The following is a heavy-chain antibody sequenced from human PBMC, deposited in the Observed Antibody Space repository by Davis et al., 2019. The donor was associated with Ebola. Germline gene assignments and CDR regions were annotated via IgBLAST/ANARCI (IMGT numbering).Heavy chain of an antibody. D-gene: IGHD5-12*01. CDR1: DGSISSYY. CDR2: IYYSGFT. J-gene: IGHJ4*02. V-gene: IGHV4-59*08. CDR3: ARHHGGNSGYDLDY. Sequence: MPSETLSLTCTVSDGSISSYYWSWIRQPPGKGLEWIGYIYYSGFTNYNPSLKSRATISVDTSKNQFSLKLSSVTAADTAVYYCARHHGGNSGYDLDYWGQGTLVTVSS.